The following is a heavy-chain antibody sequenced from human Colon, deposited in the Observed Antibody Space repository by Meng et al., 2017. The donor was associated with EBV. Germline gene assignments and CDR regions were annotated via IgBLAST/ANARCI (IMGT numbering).Heavy chain of an antibody. D-gene: IGHD3-10*01. CDR3: ARDYYASGFVFDL. CDR1: GGSIDSDNW. V-gene: IGHV4-4*02. J-gene: IGHJ5*02. Sequence: LQGSAPGLVKPSWTLSLTCAVSGGSIDSDNWWNWVRQTPGKGLEWIGEISHSGTTNYNPSLKSRVTISIDKSKNQFSLKLTSVTAADTAVYYCARDYYASGFVFDLWGQGTLVTVSS. CDR2: ISHSGTT.